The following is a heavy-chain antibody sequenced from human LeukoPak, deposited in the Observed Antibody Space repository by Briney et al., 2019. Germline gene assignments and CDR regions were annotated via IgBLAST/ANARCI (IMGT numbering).Heavy chain of an antibody. Sequence: SETLSLTFTVSGGSISSGGYYWSWIRQPAGKGLEYIGRIYSTGSTNYNPSLRSRVTISVDTSKNYFSLKLSSVTAADTAVYYCARGIAAAGIKQIDYWGQGTLVTVSS. V-gene: IGHV4-61*02. CDR2: IYSTGST. J-gene: IGHJ4*02. CDR1: GGSISSGGYY. D-gene: IGHD6-13*01. CDR3: ARGIAAAGIKQIDY.